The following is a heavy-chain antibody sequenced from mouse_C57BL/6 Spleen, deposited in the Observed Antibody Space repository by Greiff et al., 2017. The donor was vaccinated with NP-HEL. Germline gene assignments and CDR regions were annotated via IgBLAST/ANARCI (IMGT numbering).Heavy chain of an antibody. CDR1: GYTFTSYW. J-gene: IGHJ4*01. CDR3: ARGVYYGNRYAMDY. Sequence: VQLQQPGAELVKPGASVKLSCKASGYTFTSYWMQWVKQRPGQGLEWIGEIDPSDSYTNYNQKFKGKATLTVDTSSSTAYMQLSSLTSEDSAVYYCARGVYYGNRYAMDYWGQGTSVTVSS. V-gene: IGHV1-50*01. D-gene: IGHD2-1*01. CDR2: IDPSDSYT.